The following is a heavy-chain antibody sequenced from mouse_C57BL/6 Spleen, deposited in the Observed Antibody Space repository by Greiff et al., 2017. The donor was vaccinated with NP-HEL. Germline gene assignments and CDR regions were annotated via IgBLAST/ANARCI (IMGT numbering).Heavy chain of an antibody. V-gene: IGHV5-9-1*02. CDR3: TRVTPGGYAMDY. Sequence: EVKLVESGEGLVKPGGSLKLSCAASGFTFSSYAMSWVRQTPEKRLEWVAYISSGGDYIYYADTVKGRFTISRDNARNTLYLQMSSLKSDDKAMYYCTRVTPGGYAMDYWGQGTSVTVSS. D-gene: IGHD2-12*01. CDR2: ISSGGDYI. J-gene: IGHJ4*01. CDR1: GFTFSSYA.